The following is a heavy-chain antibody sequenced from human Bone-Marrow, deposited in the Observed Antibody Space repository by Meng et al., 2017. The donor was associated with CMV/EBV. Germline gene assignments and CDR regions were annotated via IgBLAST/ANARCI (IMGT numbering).Heavy chain of an antibody. J-gene: IGHJ6*02. Sequence: GGSLRLSCKGSGYSFASYWIGWVRQMPGKGLEWMGIIYPGDSDTRYSPSFQGQVTISADKSISTAYLQWSSLKASDTAMYYCAREYCSSTSCYFGGYWGQGTTVTVSS. D-gene: IGHD2-2*01. CDR2: IYPGDSDT. CDR3: AREYCSSTSCYFGGY. V-gene: IGHV5-51*01. CDR1: GYSFASYW.